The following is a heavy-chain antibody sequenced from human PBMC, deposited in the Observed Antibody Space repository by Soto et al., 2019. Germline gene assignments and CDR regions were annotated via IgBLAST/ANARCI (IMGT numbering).Heavy chain of an antibody. Sequence: SETLSLTCTVSGGSISSYYWGWIRQPPGKGLEWIGNIYYSGSASYNPSLKSRVTISVDTSKNQVSLKLSSVTAADTAVYYCARRYGGNFDYWGQGTLVTVSS. J-gene: IGHJ4*02. CDR3: ARRYGGNFDY. CDR2: IYYSGSA. CDR1: GGSISSYY. D-gene: IGHD3-16*01. V-gene: IGHV4-39*07.